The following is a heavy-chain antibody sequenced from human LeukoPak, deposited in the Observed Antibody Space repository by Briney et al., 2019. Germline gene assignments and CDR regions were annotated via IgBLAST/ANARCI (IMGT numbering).Heavy chain of an antibody. J-gene: IGHJ4*02. V-gene: IGHV3-74*01. Sequence: GGSLRLSCAASGFPFSSYWMHWVRQAPGKGLVWVSRINIDRSNTNYADSVKGRFTISRDNAKNTLYLQMDSLRAEDTAVYYCARSLGGAYDYWGQGTLVTVSS. CDR2: INIDRSNT. CDR3: ARSLGGAYDY. D-gene: IGHD1-26*01. CDR1: GFPFSSYW.